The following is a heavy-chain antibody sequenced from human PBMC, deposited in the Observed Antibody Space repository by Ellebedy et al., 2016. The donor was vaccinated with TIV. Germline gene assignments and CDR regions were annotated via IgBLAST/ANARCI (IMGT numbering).Heavy chain of an antibody. CDR2: INPNNGAT. J-gene: IGHJ5*02. D-gene: IGHD3-10*01. Sequence: AASVKVSCKASGYTFTASYIHWVRQAPGQGLEWLGWINPNNGATNYAQKFQGRVTMTRDTSISTAYMELIGLTSDDTAVYYGARVWDYYGSGSYLGWLDPWGQGSLVTVSS. V-gene: IGHV1-2*02. CDR3: ARVWDYYGSGSYLGWLDP. CDR1: GYTFTASY.